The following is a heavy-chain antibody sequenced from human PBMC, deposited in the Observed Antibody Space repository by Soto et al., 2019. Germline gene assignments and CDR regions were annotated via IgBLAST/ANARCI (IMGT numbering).Heavy chain of an antibody. Sequence: QVQLQESGPGLVKPSQTLSLTCTVSGDSISSYYWSWIRQRPGQGLERIGYIYYSGSTNYNPSLKSRVTISVDTSKNQFSLKLSSVTAADTAVYYCARDGYTSSWYAWGAFDMWGQCSMVTVSS. V-gene: IGHV4-59*01. CDR3: ARDGYTSSWYAWGAFDM. CDR1: GDSISSYY. J-gene: IGHJ3*02. D-gene: IGHD6-13*01. CDR2: IYYSGST.